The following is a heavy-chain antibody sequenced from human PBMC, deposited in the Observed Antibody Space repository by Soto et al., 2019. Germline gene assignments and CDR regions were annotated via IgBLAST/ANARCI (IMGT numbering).Heavy chain of an antibody. J-gene: IGHJ6*02. D-gene: IGHD3-16*01. CDR3: ARERVRGLTLYYYYGMDV. V-gene: IGHV3-30-3*01. CDR2: ISYDGSNK. Sequence: QVQLVESGGGVVQPGRSLRLSCAASGFTFSSYAMHWVRQAPGKGLEWVAVISYDGSNKYYADSVKGRFTIYRDNSKNTLYLQMNSLRAEDTAVYYCARERVRGLTLYYYYGMDVWGQGTTVTVSS. CDR1: GFTFSSYA.